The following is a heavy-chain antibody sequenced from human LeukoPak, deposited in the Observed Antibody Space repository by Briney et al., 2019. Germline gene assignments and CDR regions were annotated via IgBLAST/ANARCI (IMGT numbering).Heavy chain of an antibody. CDR3: ARDVEQWLVRVYYFDY. CDR1: GFTLSSYS. Sequence: GPLRLSCATSGFTLSSYSMNWVRQAPGKGLEWVSYISSGSTTIYYADSVKGRLTVSRDNAKNSLYLQMNSLRAEDTAVYYCARDVEQWLVRVYYFDYWGQGTLVTVSS. J-gene: IGHJ4*02. D-gene: IGHD6-19*01. V-gene: IGHV3-48*01. CDR2: ISSGSTTI.